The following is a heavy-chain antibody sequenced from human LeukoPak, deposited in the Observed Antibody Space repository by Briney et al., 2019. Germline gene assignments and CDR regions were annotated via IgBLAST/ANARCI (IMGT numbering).Heavy chain of an antibody. CDR1: GYTFTHHG. Sequence: ASARVSCKASGYTFTHHGISWVRQAPGQELEWMTWISCYNGDTHYAQKFQGRVTLTTDTSTTTAFMELRSLRSDDTAVYYCARDPTNTSGRYAYFDSWGQGTLVTVSS. D-gene: IGHD6-19*01. CDR2: ISCYNGDT. J-gene: IGHJ4*02. CDR3: ARDPTNTSGRYAYFDS. V-gene: IGHV1-18*01.